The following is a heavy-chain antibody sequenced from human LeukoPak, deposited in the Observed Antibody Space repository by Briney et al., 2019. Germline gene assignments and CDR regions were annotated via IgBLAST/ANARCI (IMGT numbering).Heavy chain of an antibody. CDR3: ARVGCSSTSCYFLYYYYYMDV. CDR1: GYTFTSYD. CDR2: MDPNSGNT. J-gene: IGHJ6*03. V-gene: IGHV1-8*01. D-gene: IGHD2-2*01. Sequence: GASVKVSCKASGYTFTSYDINWVRQATGQALEWMGWMDPNSGNTGYAQKFQGRVTMTRNTSISTAYMELSSLRSEDTAVYYCARVGCSSTSCYFLYYYYYMDVWGKGTTVTVSS.